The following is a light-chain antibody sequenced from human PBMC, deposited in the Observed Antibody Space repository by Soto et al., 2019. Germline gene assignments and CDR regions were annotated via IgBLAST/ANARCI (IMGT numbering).Light chain of an antibody. J-gene: IGKJ2*01. Sequence: DIKMTQSPSSLSASVGDRVTITCRASQYISNYLNWYQQKSGTAPKLLIHTASTLQSGVPSRCSGRGSGPDFTLTISSVQPDDFAMYFCQQSYSTPPTFGQGTTLEIK. CDR2: TAS. V-gene: IGKV1-39*01. CDR1: QYISNY. CDR3: QQSYSTPPT.